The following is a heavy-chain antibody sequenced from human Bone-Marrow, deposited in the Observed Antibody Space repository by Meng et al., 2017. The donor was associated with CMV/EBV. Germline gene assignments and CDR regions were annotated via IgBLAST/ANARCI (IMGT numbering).Heavy chain of an antibody. D-gene: IGHD6-6*01. V-gene: IGHV4-39*01. Sequence: SETLSLTCTVSGGSISSSSYYWGWIRQPPGKGLEWIGSIYYSGSTYYNPSLKSRVTISVDTSKNQFSLKLSSVTAADTAVYYCASVRSIAARGVYLRAAYGMDVWGQGTTVTVSS. CDR3: ASVRSIAARGVYLRAAYGMDV. CDR2: IYYSGST. J-gene: IGHJ6*02. CDR1: GGSISSSSYY.